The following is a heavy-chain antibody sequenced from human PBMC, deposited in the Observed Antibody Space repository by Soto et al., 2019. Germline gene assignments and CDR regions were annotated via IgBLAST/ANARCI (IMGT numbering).Heavy chain of an antibody. D-gene: IGHD3-22*01. J-gene: IGHJ4*02. Sequence: SETLSLPCAVSGCSISSYYWNWVRQPPVKGLEWIGYIYYSGSTNYNPSLKSRVTISVDTSKNQFSLKLSSVTAADTAVYYCARGVAIRAYDSSGYIFDYWGQGTLVTVSS. CDR2: IYYSGST. CDR1: GCSISSYY. V-gene: IGHV4-59*01. CDR3: ARGVAIRAYDSSGYIFDY.